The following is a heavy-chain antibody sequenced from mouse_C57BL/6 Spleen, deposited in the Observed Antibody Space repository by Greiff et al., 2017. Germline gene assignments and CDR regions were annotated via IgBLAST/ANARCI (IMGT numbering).Heavy chain of an antibody. V-gene: IGHV5-4*03. D-gene: IGHD2-2*01. Sequence: EVKLVESGGGLVKPGGSLKLSCAASGFTFSSYAMSWVRQTPEKRLEWVATISDGGSYTYYPDNVKGRFTISRDNAKNNLYLQMSHLKSEDTAMYYCARGGGRWLRREYYFDYWGQGTTLTVSS. CDR3: ARGGGRWLRREYYFDY. CDR1: GFTFSSYA. CDR2: ISDGGSYT. J-gene: IGHJ2*01.